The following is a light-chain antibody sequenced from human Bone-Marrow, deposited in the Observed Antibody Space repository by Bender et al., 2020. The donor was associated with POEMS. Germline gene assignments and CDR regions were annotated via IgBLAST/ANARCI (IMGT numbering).Light chain of an antibody. CDR3: CSYAGRSTMI. Sequence: QSALTQPASVSGSPGQSITISCTGTPNDVGRYDYVSWYQQHPDKAPKLIIFEVSRRPSGISNRFSGSKSGNTASLIISGLQAEDEADYYCCSYAGRSTMIFGGGTKLTVL. V-gene: IGLV2-14*01. CDR1: PNDVGRYDY. CDR2: EVS. J-gene: IGLJ2*01.